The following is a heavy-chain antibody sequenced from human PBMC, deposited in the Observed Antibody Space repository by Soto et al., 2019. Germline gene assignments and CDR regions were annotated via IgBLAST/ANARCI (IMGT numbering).Heavy chain of an antibody. CDR3: ARQLDYDILTGYDAFDI. V-gene: IGHV5-51*01. CDR2: IYPGDSDT. CDR1: GYSFTSYW. D-gene: IGHD3-9*01. Sequence: GESLKISCKGSGYSFTSYWIGWVRQMPGKGLEWMGIIYPGDSDTRYSPSFQGQATISADKSISTAYLQWSSLKASDTAMYYCARQLDYDILTGYDAFDIWGQGTMVTVSS. J-gene: IGHJ3*02.